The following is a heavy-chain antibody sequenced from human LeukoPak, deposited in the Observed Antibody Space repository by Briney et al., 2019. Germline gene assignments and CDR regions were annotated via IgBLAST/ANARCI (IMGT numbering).Heavy chain of an antibody. CDR2: IRYDGSNK. J-gene: IGHJ4*02. CDR3: AKVASTVTSGTSYFDY. D-gene: IGHD4-17*01. Sequence: GGSLRLSCAASGFTFSSYSMNWVRQAPGKGLEWVAFIRYDGSNKYYADSVKGRFTISRDNSKNTLYLQMNSLRAEDTAVYYCAKVASTVTSGTSYFDYWGQGTLVTVSS. CDR1: GFTFSSYS. V-gene: IGHV3-30*02.